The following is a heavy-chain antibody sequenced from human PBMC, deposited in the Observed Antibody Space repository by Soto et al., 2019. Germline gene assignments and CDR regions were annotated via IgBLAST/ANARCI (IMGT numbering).Heavy chain of an antibody. V-gene: IGHV1-3*01. Sequence: QVQLLQSGAEVKKPGASVKVSCKASGYTFTSYAMHWARQAPGQRLEWMGWINAGNGHTKYSQKFEGRVTITRDTSASTAYMELSSLTSEDTAVYYCARDVGATGDWGQGTLVTVSS. D-gene: IGHD1-26*01. CDR2: INAGNGHT. CDR3: ARDVGATGD. CDR1: GYTFTSYA. J-gene: IGHJ4*02.